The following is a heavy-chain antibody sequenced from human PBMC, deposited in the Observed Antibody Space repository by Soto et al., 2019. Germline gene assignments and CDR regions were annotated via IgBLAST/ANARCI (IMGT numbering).Heavy chain of an antibody. CDR2: ISGSGGST. V-gene: IGHV3-23*01. J-gene: IGHJ4*02. D-gene: IGHD3-10*01. CDR3: AKDWDYGSGSLGSFDY. Sequence: GESLKISCAASGFTFSSYAMSWVRQAPGKGLEWVSAISGSGGSTYYADSVKGRFTISRDNSKNRLYLQMNSLRAEDTAVYYCAKDWDYGSGSLGSFDYWGQGTLVTVSS. CDR1: GFTFSSYA.